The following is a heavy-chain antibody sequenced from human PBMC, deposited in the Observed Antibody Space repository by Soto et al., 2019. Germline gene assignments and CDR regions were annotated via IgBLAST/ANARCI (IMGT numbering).Heavy chain of an antibody. D-gene: IGHD5-18*01. Sequence: EVQLVESGGGLVQPGRSLRLSCAASGFTFDDYAMHWVRQAPGKGLEWVSGISWNSGSIGYADSVKGRFTISRDNAKNSLYLQMNSLRAEDTALYYCAKGRETAMVDASDYWGQGTLVTVSS. J-gene: IGHJ4*02. CDR1: GFTFDDYA. CDR2: ISWNSGSI. V-gene: IGHV3-9*01. CDR3: AKGRETAMVDASDY.